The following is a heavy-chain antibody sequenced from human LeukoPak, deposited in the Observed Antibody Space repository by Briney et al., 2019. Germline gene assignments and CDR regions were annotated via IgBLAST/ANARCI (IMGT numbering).Heavy chain of an antibody. CDR2: TYYSSKWYN. CDR1: GDSVSSNSAA. V-gene: IGHV6-1*01. D-gene: IGHD3-22*01. J-gene: IGHJ4*02. CDR3: ARAPPTPTYYYDSSGYYPFDY. Sequence: SQTLSLTCAISGDSVSSNSAAWNWIRQSPSRGLEWLGRTYYSSKWYNDYAVSLKSRITINPDTSKNQFTLQLNSLTPEDTAVYYCARAPPTPTYYYDSSGYYPFDYWGQGTLVTVSS.